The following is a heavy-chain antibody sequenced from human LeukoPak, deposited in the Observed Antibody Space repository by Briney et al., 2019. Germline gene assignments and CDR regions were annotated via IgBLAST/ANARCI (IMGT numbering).Heavy chain of an antibody. CDR3: ARTGVTIFGDAFDI. Sequence: PSETLSLTCAVYGGSFSGYYWSLIRQPPGKGLEWIGAINHSGSTNYNPSLKSRVTISVDTSKNQFSLKLSSVTAADTAVYYCARTGVTIFGDAFDIWGQGTMVTVSS. V-gene: IGHV4-34*01. J-gene: IGHJ3*02. CDR1: GGSFSGYY. CDR2: INHSGST. D-gene: IGHD3-3*01.